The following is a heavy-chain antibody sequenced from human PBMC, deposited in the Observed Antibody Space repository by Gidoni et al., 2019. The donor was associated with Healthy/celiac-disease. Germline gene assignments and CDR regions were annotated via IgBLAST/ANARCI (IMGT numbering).Heavy chain of an antibody. J-gene: IGHJ4*02. Sequence: QVQLVASGGGVVQPGRSLGLSCAASGFTFSSYGMHWVRQAPGKGLEWVAVISYDGSNKYYADSVKGRFTISRDNSKNTLYLQMNSLRAEDTAVYYCAKDGSRSYSSGVDYWGQGTLVTVSS. V-gene: IGHV3-30*18. D-gene: IGHD6-19*01. CDR2: ISYDGSNK. CDR1: GFTFSSYG. CDR3: AKDGSRSYSSGVDY.